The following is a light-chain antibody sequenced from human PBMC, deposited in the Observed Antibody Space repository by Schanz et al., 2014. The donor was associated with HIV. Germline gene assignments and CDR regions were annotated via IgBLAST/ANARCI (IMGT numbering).Light chain of an antibody. Sequence: EIVLTQSPATLSLSPGERATLSCRAGQDLSGCLAWYQQKPGQAPRLLLYDVSNRASGIPARFSGSGSGTDFTLTISSLEPEDFAVYYCQYFGNSGGTFGGGTKVEIK. V-gene: IGKV3-11*01. CDR1: QDLSGC. CDR3: QYFGNSGGT. J-gene: IGKJ4*01. CDR2: DVS.